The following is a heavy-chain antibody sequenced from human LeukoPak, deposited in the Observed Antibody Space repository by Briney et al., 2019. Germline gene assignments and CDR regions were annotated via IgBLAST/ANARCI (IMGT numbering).Heavy chain of an antibody. J-gene: IGHJ5*02. CDR2: TYYRSKRYN. Sequence: SQTLSLTCAISGDSVSSNSAAWNWIRQSPSRGLEWLGRTYYRSKRYNDYALAVKSRITINPDTSEKQLSLLLNSVTPEDAAVYYCARDKWLLSNWFDPWGQGTLVTVSS. V-gene: IGHV6-1*01. CDR1: GDSVSSNSAA. D-gene: IGHD3-22*01. CDR3: ARDKWLLSNWFDP.